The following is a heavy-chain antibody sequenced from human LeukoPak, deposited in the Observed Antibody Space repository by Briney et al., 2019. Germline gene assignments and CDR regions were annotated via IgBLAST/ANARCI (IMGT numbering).Heavy chain of an antibody. CDR1: GFTFSSYA. D-gene: IGHD3-22*01. V-gene: IGHV3-23*01. J-gene: IGHJ3*02. CDR2: ISGSGGST. CDR3: AKVRDSSGYYSRDAFDI. Sequence: GGSLRLSCAASGFTFSSYAMRWVRQAPGKGLEWVSAISGSGGSTYYADSVKGRFTISRDNSKNTLYLQMNSLRAEDTAVYYCAKVRDSSGYYSRDAFDIWGQGTMVTVSS.